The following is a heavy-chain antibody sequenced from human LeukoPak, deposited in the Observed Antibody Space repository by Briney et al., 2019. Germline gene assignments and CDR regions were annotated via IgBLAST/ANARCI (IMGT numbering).Heavy chain of an antibody. V-gene: IGHV3-53*01. Sequence: PGGSLRLSCAASGFSVSSNHISWVRQAPGEGLEWVSVIYSGGSTFYADSVKGRFTISRDNSENTLSLQLNSLRVEDTAVYYCTKEWFGQFAFDYWGQGTLVTVSS. CDR2: IYSGGST. CDR1: GFSVSSNH. D-gene: IGHD3-10*01. CDR3: TKEWFGQFAFDY. J-gene: IGHJ4*02.